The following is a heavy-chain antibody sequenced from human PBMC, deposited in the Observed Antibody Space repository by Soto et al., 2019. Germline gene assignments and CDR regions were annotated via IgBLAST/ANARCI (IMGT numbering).Heavy chain of an antibody. CDR1: GYTFTSYG. CDR2: ISAYNGNT. CDR3: AKARVRIVGANSFDY. V-gene: IGHV1-18*04. Sequence: ASVKVSCKASGYTFTSYGISWVRQAPGQGLEWMGWISAYNGNTNYAQKLQGRVTMTTDTSTSTAYMELRSLGSDDTAVYFCAKARVRIVGANSFDYWGQGTPVTVSS. J-gene: IGHJ4*02. D-gene: IGHD1-26*01.